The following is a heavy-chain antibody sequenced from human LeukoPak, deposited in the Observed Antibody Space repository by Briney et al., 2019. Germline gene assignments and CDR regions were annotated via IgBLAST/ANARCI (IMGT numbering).Heavy chain of an antibody. CDR2: IKSKTDGGTT. V-gene: IGHV3-15*01. D-gene: IGHD1-26*01. CDR3: TTESGSWGGFDY. CDR1: GFTISNAW. Sequence: GGSLRLSCAASGFTISNAWMSWVRQAPGKGLEWVGRIKSKTDGGTTDYAAPVKGRFTISRDDSKNTLYLQMNSLKTEDTAVYYCTTESGSWGGFDYWGQGTLVTVSS. J-gene: IGHJ4*02.